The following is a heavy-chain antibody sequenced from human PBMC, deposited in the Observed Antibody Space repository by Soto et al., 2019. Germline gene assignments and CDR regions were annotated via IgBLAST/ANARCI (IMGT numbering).Heavy chain of an antibody. V-gene: IGHV5-51*01. CDR2: IYPGDSDT. CDR3: AASIFYYGMDV. Sequence: XESLKLACQCSEYTFTNYWIGLMLQMPGKGLEWMGIIYPGDSDTKYNPSFQGQVTISADKSITTTYLRWTSLKASDTAIYYCAASIFYYGMDVWGQGTTVTVYS. CDR1: EYTFTNYW. J-gene: IGHJ6*02.